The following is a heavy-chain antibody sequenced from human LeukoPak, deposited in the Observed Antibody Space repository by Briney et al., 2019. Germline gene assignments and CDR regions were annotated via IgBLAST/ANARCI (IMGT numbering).Heavy chain of an antibody. D-gene: IGHD3-10*01. CDR1: GYTFTSYA. CDR3: ARGVPFRGSYYMDV. J-gene: IGHJ6*03. Sequence: ASVKVSCKASGYTFTSYAMHWVRQAPGQRLEWMGWINAGNGNTKYSQKFQGRVTITRDTSASTAYMELSSLRSEDTAVYYCARGVPFRGSYYMDVWGKGTTVTVSS. CDR2: INAGNGNT. V-gene: IGHV1-3*01.